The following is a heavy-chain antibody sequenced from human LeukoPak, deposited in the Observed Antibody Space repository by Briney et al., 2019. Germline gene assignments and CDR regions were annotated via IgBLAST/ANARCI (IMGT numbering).Heavy chain of an antibody. J-gene: IGHJ6*02. CDR2: ISTNSSYT. Sequence: GGSLRLSCAASGFTFSDYYTSWIRQAPGKGLEWISYISTNSSYTNYADSVKGRFTISRDNAKNSLYLQMNSLRAGDTAVYYCAKERAVAGTEIYYYYYGMDVWGQGTTVTVSS. CDR3: AKERAVAGTEIYYYYYGMDV. V-gene: IGHV3-11*05. CDR1: GFTFSDYY. D-gene: IGHD6-19*01.